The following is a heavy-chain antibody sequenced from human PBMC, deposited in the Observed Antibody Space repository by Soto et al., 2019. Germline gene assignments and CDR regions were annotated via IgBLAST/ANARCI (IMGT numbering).Heavy chain of an antibody. V-gene: IGHV1-18*04. CDR3: ARDYCSGGSCYADWFDP. CDR2: ISAYNGNT. D-gene: IGHD2-15*01. Sequence: ASVKVSCKASGYTFTSYGISWVRQAPGQGLEWMGWISAYNGNTNYAQKLQGRVTMTTDTSTSTAYMELRSLRSDDTAVYYCARDYCSGGSCYADWFDPWGQGTLVTVSS. CDR1: GYTFTSYG. J-gene: IGHJ5*02.